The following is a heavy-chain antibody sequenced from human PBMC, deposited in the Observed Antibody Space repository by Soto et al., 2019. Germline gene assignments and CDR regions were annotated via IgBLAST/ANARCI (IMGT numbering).Heavy chain of an antibody. CDR2: IYHSGST. Sequence: PSETLSLTCTVSGGFISSGGKYWSWIRQHPGKGLEWIGYIYHSGSTFYNPSPKSRLTISVDTTNNQFSLRLTSVTAADTAMYYCARADRSGASFDYWGQGTLVTVSS. V-gene: IGHV4-31*03. CDR1: GGFISSGGKY. CDR3: ARADRSGASFDY. D-gene: IGHD3-22*01. J-gene: IGHJ4*02.